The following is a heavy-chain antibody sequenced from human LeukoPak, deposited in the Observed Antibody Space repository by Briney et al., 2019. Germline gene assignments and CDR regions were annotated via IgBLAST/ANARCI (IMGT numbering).Heavy chain of an antibody. V-gene: IGHV4-4*07. CDR3: ARGFLGYYDSSGYYVFDY. CDR2: IYTSGST. Sequence: PSETLSPTCSVSGGSISSYYWSWIRQPAGEGLEWIGRIYTSGSTNYNPSLKSRVTMSVDTSKNQFSLKLSSVTAADTAVYYCARGFLGYYDSSGYYVFDYWGQGTLVTVSS. D-gene: IGHD3-22*01. J-gene: IGHJ4*02. CDR1: GGSISSYY.